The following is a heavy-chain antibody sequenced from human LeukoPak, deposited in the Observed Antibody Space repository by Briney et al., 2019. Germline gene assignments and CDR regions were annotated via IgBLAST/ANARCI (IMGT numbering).Heavy chain of an antibody. V-gene: IGHV3-9*03. D-gene: IGHD2-15*01. J-gene: IGHJ4*02. Sequence: LAGGSLRLSCAASGFTFDDYVMHWVRQAPGKGLEWVSGISWNSGSRVYVDSVKGRFTISRDNAKDSLYLQMDSLRPEDMALYYCATDVSLGFCSGGSCSAHFDSWGQGTLVTVSS. CDR1: GFTFDDYV. CDR3: ATDVSLGFCSGGSCSAHFDS. CDR2: ISWNSGSR.